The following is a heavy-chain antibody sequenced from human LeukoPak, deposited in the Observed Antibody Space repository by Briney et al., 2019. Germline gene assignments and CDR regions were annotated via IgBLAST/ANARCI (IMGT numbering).Heavy chain of an antibody. CDR1: GGSFSGYY. V-gene: IGHV4-34*01. D-gene: IGHD2-15*01. CDR3: ARGRDIVVVVAATPFDY. J-gene: IGHJ4*02. Sequence: PSETLSLACAVYGGSFSGYYWSWIRQPPGKGLEWIGEINHSGSTNYNPSLKSRVTISVDTSKNQCSLKLSSVTAADTAVYYCARGRDIVVVVAATPFDYWGQGTLVTVSS. CDR2: INHSGST.